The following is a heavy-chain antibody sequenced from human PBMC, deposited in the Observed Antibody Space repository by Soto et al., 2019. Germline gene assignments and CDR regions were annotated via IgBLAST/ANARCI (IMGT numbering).Heavy chain of an antibody. D-gene: IGHD6-19*01. Sequence: QVQLQESGPGLVKPSETLSLTCTVSGGSISSYYWSWIRQPPGKGLEWIGYIYYSGSTNYNPSLKSRVTISVDPSKNHFSLKLGSVPAADTAVYYWARDQRVAGPLYYFDYWGQGTLVTVSS. J-gene: IGHJ4*02. CDR3: ARDQRVAGPLYYFDY. V-gene: IGHV4-59*01. CDR2: IYYSGST. CDR1: GGSISSYY.